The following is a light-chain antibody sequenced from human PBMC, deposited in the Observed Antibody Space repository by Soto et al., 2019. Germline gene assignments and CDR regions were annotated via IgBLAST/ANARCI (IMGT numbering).Light chain of an antibody. CDR2: KAS. CDR1: QSISSW. J-gene: IGKJ1*01. CDR3: QQYNSYSRRT. V-gene: IGKV1-5*03. Sequence: DIQMTQSPSTLSASVGDRVTITCRASQSISSWLAWYQQKPGKAPKLLIYKASSLESGVPPRFSGSVSGTEFTLTISSLQPDDFATYYCQQYNSYSRRTFGQGTKVEIK.